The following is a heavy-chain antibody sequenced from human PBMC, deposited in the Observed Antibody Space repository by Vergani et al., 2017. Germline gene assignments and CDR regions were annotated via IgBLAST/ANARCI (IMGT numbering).Heavy chain of an antibody. CDR1: GFTFSSND. V-gene: IGHV3-13*01. CDR2: IGVDGDR. D-gene: IGHD1-1*01. CDR3: AKEFCGTGNCYGWNHLEV. J-gene: IGHJ6*04. Sequence: VESGGGLVQPEGSLRLSCTVSGFTFSSNDFHWVRQTAGKGLEWVSSIGVDGDRYYSDSVKGRFTISRDNGQSYLYLDMDNLRVEDTAVYFCAKEFCGTGNCYGWNHLEVWGEGTSVTVSS.